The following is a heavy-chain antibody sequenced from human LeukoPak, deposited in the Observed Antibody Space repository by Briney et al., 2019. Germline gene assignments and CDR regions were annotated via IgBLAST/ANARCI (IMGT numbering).Heavy chain of an antibody. D-gene: IGHD2-15*01. CDR1: GGTFSSYA. CDR2: IIPIFGTA. V-gene: IGHV1-69*13. J-gene: IGHJ4*02. Sequence: SVKVSCRASGGTFSSYAISWVRQAPGQGLEWMGGIIPIFGTANYAQKFQGRVTITADESTSTAYMELSSLRSEDTAVYYCASGTPYCSGGSCYSYYFDYWGQGTLVTVSS. CDR3: ASGTPYCSGGSCYSYYFDY.